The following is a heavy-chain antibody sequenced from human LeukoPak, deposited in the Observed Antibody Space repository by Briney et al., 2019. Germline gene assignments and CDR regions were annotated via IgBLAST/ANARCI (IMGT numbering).Heavy chain of an antibody. Sequence: SVKVSCKASGGTFSSYAISWVRQAPGQGLEWMGRIIPILGIANYAQKFQGRVTITADKSTSTAYMELSSLRSEDTAVYYCARDLEHKAAASPLDYWGQGTLVTVSS. J-gene: IGHJ4*02. V-gene: IGHV1-69*04. CDR3: ARDLEHKAAASPLDY. D-gene: IGHD6-13*01. CDR2: IIPILGIA. CDR1: GGTFSSYA.